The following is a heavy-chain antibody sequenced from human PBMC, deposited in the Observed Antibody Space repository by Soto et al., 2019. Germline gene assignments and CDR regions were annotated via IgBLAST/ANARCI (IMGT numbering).Heavy chain of an antibody. CDR2: IYWGDDQ. J-gene: IGHJ4*02. CDR1: GLSLRSHGVG. D-gene: IGHD2-15*01. CDR3: VLQSGGWLLPFDS. V-gene: IGHV2-5*02. Sequence: QITFKESGPALVKPTQTLTLTCTFSGLSLRSHGVGVGWSRQPPGKALEWLALIYWGDDQRYNPSLRSRLSITSDTSKNQVVLTMTDMDPMDTATYYCVLQSGGWLLPFDSWGQGTLVTVSS.